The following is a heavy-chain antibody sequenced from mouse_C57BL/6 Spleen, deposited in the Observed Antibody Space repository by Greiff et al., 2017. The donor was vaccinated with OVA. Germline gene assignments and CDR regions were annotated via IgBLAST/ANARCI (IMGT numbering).Heavy chain of an antibody. V-gene: IGHV5-4*03. D-gene: IGHD2-3*01. CDR2: ISDGGSYT. Sequence: EVKLVESGGGLVKPGGSLKLTCAASGFTFSSYAMSWVRQTPEKRLEWVATISDGGSYTYYPDNVKGRFTISRDNAKNNLYRQMSHLKSEDTAMCYCERALIYDGPYWYFDVWGTGTTVTVSS. CDR3: ERALIYDGPYWYFDV. CDR1: GFTFSSYA. J-gene: IGHJ1*03.